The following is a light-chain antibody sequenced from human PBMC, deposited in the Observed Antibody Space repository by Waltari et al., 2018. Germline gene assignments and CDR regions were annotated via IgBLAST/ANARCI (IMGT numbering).Light chain of an antibody. J-gene: IGKJ5*01. Sequence: DIQLTQSPSFLSASVGDRVTITCRASQGVDPHLAWFQQKPWKAPNLLLYSTSTLHSGVPSRFSGSRSGTEFTLTITSLQPEDFATYYCQQFKSYPLTFGQGTRLEIK. CDR2: STS. CDR1: QGVDPH. V-gene: IGKV1-9*01. CDR3: QQFKSYPLT.